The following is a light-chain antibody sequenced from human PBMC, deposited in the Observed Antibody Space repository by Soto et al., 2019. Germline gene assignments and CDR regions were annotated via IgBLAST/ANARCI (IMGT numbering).Light chain of an antibody. V-gene: IGKV3-11*01. CDR2: DAS. CDR3: QQRSNWIT. J-gene: IGKJ5*01. Sequence: EIALTQSPATLSLSPGERATLSCRASQSVSTYLGWYQQKPGQAPRLLIYDASNRATGIPARFSGSGSGTDFTLTISSLEPEDFAVYYCQQRSNWITFGQGTRLEIK. CDR1: QSVSTY.